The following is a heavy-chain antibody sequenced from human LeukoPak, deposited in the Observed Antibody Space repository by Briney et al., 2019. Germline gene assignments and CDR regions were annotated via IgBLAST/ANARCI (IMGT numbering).Heavy chain of an antibody. J-gene: IGHJ4*01. CDR3: AVESVVVVAAISVDFDY. Sequence: SVKVSCKACVGTFRSYAISGVRQAPGQRLEWMGGIIPIFTTARDAQKIPGRVTITTDESTSTTYMELSSLRSEDTAVYYCAVESVVVVAAISVDFDYWGHGKLVTVSS. V-gene: IGHV1-69*05. CDR1: VGTFRSYA. CDR2: IIPIFTTA. D-gene: IGHD2-15*01.